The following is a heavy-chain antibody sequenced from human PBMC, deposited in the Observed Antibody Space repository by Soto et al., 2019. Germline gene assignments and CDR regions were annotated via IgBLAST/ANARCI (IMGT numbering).Heavy chain of an antibody. CDR2: IYYSGST. D-gene: IGHD1-26*01. CDR1: GGSISSYY. J-gene: IGHJ6*02. Sequence: PSETLSLTCTVSGGSISSYYWSWIRQPPGKGLEWIGYIYYSGSTNYNPSLKSRVTISVDTSKNRFSLKLSSVTAADTAVYYCARGVWELLPYYYYGMDVWGQGTTVTVSS. V-gene: IGHV4-59*01. CDR3: ARGVWELLPYYYYGMDV.